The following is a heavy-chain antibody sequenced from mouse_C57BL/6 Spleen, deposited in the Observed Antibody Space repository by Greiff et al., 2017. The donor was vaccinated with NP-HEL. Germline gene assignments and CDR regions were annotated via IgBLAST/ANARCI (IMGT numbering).Heavy chain of an antibody. V-gene: IGHV1-64*01. Sequence: VQLQQPGAELVKPGASVKLSCKASGYTFTSYWMHWVKQRPGQGLEWIGMIHPNSGSTNYNEKFKSKATLTVDKSSSTAYLQLSSLTSCDSAVYYCAEKGLVDYWGQGTTLTVSS. J-gene: IGHJ2*01. CDR1: GYTFTSYW. CDR3: AEKGLVDY. CDR2: IHPNSGST. D-gene: IGHD4-1*01.